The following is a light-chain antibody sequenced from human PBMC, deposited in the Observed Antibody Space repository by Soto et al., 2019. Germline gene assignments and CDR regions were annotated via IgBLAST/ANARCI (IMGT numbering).Light chain of an antibody. J-gene: IGLJ3*02. Sequence: QSALTQHPSVSVSPGQSVTISCSGTSSDVGPYNFVSWYQHNPGKAPKLLIYDVTTRPSGVPARFSGSKSGNTASLTISGLQAEDEADFYCCLYADGYTGVFGGGTKVTVL. CDR1: SSDVGPYNF. CDR2: DVT. V-gene: IGLV2-11*01. CDR3: CLYADGYTGV.